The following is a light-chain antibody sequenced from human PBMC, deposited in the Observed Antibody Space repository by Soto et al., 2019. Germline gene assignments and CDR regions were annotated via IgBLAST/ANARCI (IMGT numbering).Light chain of an antibody. Sequence: EIVLSQSPATLSLSPGESATLSCRASQSVGNSLAWYQQRSGQAPRLVIYDTSNRATGIPARFSGSGSGTDFTLTISSLEPEDFAVYYCQQRTNWPRVTFGQGTRLETK. CDR2: DTS. CDR3: QQRTNWPRVT. J-gene: IGKJ5*01. V-gene: IGKV3-11*01. CDR1: QSVGNS.